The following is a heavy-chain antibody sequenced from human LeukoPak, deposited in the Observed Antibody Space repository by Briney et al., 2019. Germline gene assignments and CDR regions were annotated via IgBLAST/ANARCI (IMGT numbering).Heavy chain of an antibody. CDR1: GGSISSYY. V-gene: IGHV4-59*08. D-gene: IGHD2-2*01. Sequence: PSETLSLTCTVSGGSISSYYWSWIRQPPGKGLEWIGYIYYSGSTNYNPSLKSRVTISVDTSKNQFSLKLSSVTAADTAVYYCARRGIVPAAYYYYYGMDVWGQGTTVTVSS. CDR2: IYYSGST. J-gene: IGHJ6*02. CDR3: ARRGIVPAAYYYYYGMDV.